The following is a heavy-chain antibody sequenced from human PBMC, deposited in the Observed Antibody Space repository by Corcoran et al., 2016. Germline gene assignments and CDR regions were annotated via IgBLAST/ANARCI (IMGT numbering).Heavy chain of an antibody. CDR2: IDWDDDK. D-gene: IGHD6-19*01. Sequence: QVTLRESGPALVKPTQTLTLTCTFSGFSLSTSGMCVSWIRQPPGKALEWLALIDWDDDKYYSTSLKTRLTISKDTSKNQVVLTMTNMDPVDTATYYCARIQVRAEGYYYYYYGMDVWGQGTTVTVSS. CDR3: ARIQVRAEGYYYYYYGMDV. V-gene: IGHV2-70*01. CDR1: GFSLSTSGMC. J-gene: IGHJ6*02.